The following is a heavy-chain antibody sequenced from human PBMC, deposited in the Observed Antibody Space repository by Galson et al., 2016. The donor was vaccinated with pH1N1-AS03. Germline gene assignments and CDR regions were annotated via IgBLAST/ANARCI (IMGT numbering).Heavy chain of an antibody. CDR2: IYPSGTI. V-gene: IGHV4-38-2*01. D-gene: IGHD1-26*01. CDR3: ARGFILSGSFSGYFQH. J-gene: IGHJ1*01. CDR1: GYSISSGYY. Sequence: SETLSLTCAVSGYSISSGYYWGWIRQPPGKGLEWIGSIYPSGTIYYNPSLKSRVTISVHTSKNQFSLKLTSVTAADTAVFYCARGFILSGSFSGYFQHWGQGTLVIVSS.